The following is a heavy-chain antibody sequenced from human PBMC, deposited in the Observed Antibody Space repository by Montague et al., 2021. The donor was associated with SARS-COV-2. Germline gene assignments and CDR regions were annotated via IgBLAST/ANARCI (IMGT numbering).Heavy chain of an antibody. CDR3: ARQVGGGLWYFDL. Sequence: SETLSLTCAVYGGSFSNYYWSWIRQPPGKGLEWIGEINHSGSTNYNPSLKSRVTISVDTSNNQLSLRLSSVTAADTAVYYCARQVGGGLWYFDLWGRGTLVTVSP. CDR1: GGSFSNYY. V-gene: IGHV4-34*01. D-gene: IGHD1-26*01. J-gene: IGHJ2*01. CDR2: INHSGST.